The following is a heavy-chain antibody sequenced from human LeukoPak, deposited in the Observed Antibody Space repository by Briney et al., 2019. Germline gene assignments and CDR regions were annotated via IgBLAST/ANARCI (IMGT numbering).Heavy chain of an antibody. CDR3: ARACSGGSCYSYTFDY. J-gene: IGHJ4*02. Sequence: SETLSLTCTVSGGSVSSGSYYWSWIRQPPGKGLEWIGYIYYSGSTNYNPSLKSRVTISVDTSKNQFSLKLSSVTAADTAVYYCARACSGGSCYSYTFDYRGQGTLVTVSS. V-gene: IGHV4-61*01. D-gene: IGHD2-15*01. CDR2: IYYSGST. CDR1: GGSVSSGSYY.